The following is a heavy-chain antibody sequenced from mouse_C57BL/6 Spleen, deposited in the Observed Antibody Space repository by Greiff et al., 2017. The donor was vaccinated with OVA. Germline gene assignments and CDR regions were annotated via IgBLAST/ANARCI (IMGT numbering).Heavy chain of an antibody. J-gene: IGHJ2*01. CDR1: GFTFSNYW. CDR2: IRLKSDNYAT. Sequence: EVMLVESGGGLVQPGGSMKLSCVASGFTFSNYWMNWVRQSPEKGLEWVAQIRLKSDNYATHYAESVKGRFTISRDDSKSSVYLQMNNLRAEDTGIYYCTSYDYTHFDYWGQGTTLTVSS. D-gene: IGHD2-4*01. CDR3: TSYDYTHFDY. V-gene: IGHV6-3*01.